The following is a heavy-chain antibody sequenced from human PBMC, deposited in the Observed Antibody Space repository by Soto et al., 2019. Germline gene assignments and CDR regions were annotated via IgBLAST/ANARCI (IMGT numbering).Heavy chain of an antibody. V-gene: IGHV4-34*01. Sequence: SAALSLTCALDGLSFSGYLWSSDRQPPGKGLEWIGEINHSGSTNYNPSLKSRVTISVDTSKNQFSLKLSSVTAADTAVYYCAMPRDDYGDFSAFDIWGQGTMVT. CDR1: GLSFSGYL. CDR3: AMPRDDYGDFSAFDI. D-gene: IGHD4-17*01. J-gene: IGHJ3*02. CDR2: INHSGST.